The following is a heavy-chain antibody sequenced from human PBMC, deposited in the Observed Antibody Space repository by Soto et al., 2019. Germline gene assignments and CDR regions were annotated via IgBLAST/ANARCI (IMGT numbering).Heavy chain of an antibody. CDR3: ARGRIPGIAPPQH. V-gene: IGHV4-34*01. CDR1: GGSFSCYY. Sequence: QVQLQQWGAGLLKPSETLSLTCAVYGGSFSCYYWSWIRQPPGKGLEWIGEINHSGSTNYNPSLKSRVTISVDTSKNQFSLKLSSVTAADTAVYYCARGRIPGIAPPQHWGQGTLVTVSS. CDR2: INHSGST. J-gene: IGHJ1*01. D-gene: IGHD6-13*01.